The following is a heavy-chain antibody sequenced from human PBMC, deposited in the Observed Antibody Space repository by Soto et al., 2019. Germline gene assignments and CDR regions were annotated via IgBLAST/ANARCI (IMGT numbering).Heavy chain of an antibody. J-gene: IGHJ3*02. CDR2: IYYSGST. V-gene: IGHV4-31*03. CDR3: ARDILLDPDNDAFDI. D-gene: IGHD2-15*01. CDR1: GGSISSGGYY. Sequence: SETLSLTCTVSGGSISSGGYYWSWIRQHPGKCLEWIGYIYYSGSTYYNPSLKSRVTISVDTSKNQFSLKLSSVTAADTAVYYCARDILLDPDNDAFDIWGQGTMVTVSS.